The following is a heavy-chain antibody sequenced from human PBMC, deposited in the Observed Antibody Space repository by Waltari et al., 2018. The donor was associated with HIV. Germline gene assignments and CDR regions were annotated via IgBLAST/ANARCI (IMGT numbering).Heavy chain of an antibody. CDR3: ARDRASVADLYWYVDL. Sequence: QVQLQESGPGLVKPSQTLSLTCTVSGGSISSDNYYWNWIRQPAGKGLEWIGRIYTSGSNDYTPSLKSRVTIFIDTSKKNFSLKLTSVTAADTAVYYCARDRASVADLYWYVDLWGRGTLVTVSS. J-gene: IGHJ2*01. V-gene: IGHV4-61*02. CDR2: IYTSGSN. CDR1: GGSISSDNYY. D-gene: IGHD6-19*01.